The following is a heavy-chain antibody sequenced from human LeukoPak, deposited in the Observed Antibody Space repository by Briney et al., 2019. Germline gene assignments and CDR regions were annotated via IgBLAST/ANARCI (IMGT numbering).Heavy chain of an antibody. CDR1: GGTFSSYA. V-gene: IGHV1-69*13. CDR2: IIPIFGTA. D-gene: IGHD1-7*01. J-gene: IGHJ6*03. CDR3: ARGITGTLYYYYYYMDV. Sequence: SVKVSCKASGGTFSSYAISWVRQTPGQGLEWMGGIIPIFGTANYAQKFQGRVTITADESTSTAYMEMSRLRSEDTAVYYCARGITGTLYYYYYYMDVWGKGTTVTVSS.